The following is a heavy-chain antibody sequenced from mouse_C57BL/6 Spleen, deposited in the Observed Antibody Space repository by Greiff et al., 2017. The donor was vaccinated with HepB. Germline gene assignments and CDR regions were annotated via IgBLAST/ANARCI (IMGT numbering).Heavy chain of an antibody. CDR3: ARYPLSDYYAMDY. CDR2: INPGSGGT. D-gene: IGHD3-1*01. CDR1: GYAFTNYL. J-gene: IGHJ4*01. Sequence: QVQLQQSGAELVRPGTSVKVSCKASGYAFTNYLIEWVKQRPGQGLEWIGVINPGSGGTNYNEKFKGKATPTADKSSSNDYMQLSSLTSEDAAVYFGARYPLSDYYAMDYWGQGTSVTVSS. V-gene: IGHV1-54*01.